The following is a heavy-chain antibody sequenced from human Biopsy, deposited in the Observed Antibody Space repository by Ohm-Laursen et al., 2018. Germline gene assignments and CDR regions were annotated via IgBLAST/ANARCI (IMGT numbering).Heavy chain of an antibody. Sequence: SETLSLTWTVSGGSISSDYWSWIRQTPGKGLEWIGYIYYSGSTNYNPSLKSRVTISVDTSKNQFSLRLNSVTAADTAVYYCALGGGSYVNFDYWGQGTLVTVTS. CDR1: GGSISSDY. CDR3: ALGGGSYVNFDY. J-gene: IGHJ4*02. V-gene: IGHV4-59*01. D-gene: IGHD1-26*01. CDR2: IYYSGST.